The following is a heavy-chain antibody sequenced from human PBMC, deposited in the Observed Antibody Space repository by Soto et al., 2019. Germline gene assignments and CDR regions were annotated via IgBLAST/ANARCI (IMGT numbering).Heavy chain of an antibody. V-gene: IGHV1-69*01. J-gene: IGHJ4*02. D-gene: IGHD3-22*01. CDR3: ERASQEDYYDSSGYDY. Sequence: QVQLVQSGAEVKKPVSSVKVSCKASGGTFSSYALSWVRQAPGQGLEWMGGIIPTFGTANYAQKFQGRVTITADEAKSKAYMELRSLRSEDTAVYYCERASQEDYYDSSGYDYWGQGNLVTVSS. CDR1: GGTFSSYA. CDR2: IIPTFGTA.